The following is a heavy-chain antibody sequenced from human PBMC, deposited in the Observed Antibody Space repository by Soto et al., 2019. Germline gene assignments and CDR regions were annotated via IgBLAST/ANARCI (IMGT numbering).Heavy chain of an antibody. V-gene: IGHV1-69*13. CDR3: ARPLRFLEWLGGFDP. Sequence: SVKVSCKASGGTFSSYAISWVRQAPGQGLEWMGGIIPIFGTANYAQKFQGRVTITADESTSTAYMELSSLRSEDTAVYYCARPLRFLEWLGGFDPWGQGTLVTVSS. CDR2: IIPIFGTA. J-gene: IGHJ5*02. D-gene: IGHD3-3*01. CDR1: GGTFSSYA.